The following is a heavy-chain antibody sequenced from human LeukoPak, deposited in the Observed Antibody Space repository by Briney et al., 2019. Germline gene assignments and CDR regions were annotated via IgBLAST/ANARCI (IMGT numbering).Heavy chain of an antibody. CDR2: ISVYNGNT. V-gene: IGHV1-18*01. CDR3: ARDLGYCSGGSCYIFDY. CDR1: GYTFTSYG. D-gene: IGHD2-15*01. J-gene: IGHJ4*02. Sequence: ASVKVSCKASGYTFTSYGISWVRQAPGQGLEWMGWISVYNGNTNYAQKVQGRVTMTTDTSTSTAYMELRSLRSDDTAVYYCARDLGYCSGGSCYIFDYWGQGTLVTVSS.